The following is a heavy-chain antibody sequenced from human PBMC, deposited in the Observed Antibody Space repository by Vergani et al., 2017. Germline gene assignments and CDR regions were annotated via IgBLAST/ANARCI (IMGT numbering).Heavy chain of an antibody. D-gene: IGHD2-21*02. CDR2: ISSSSSYI. CDR3: ARDGGGTAILSAFDI. CDR1: GFTFSSYA. Sequence: EVQLLESGGGLVQPGGSLRLSCAASGFTFSSYAMSWVRQAPGKGLEWVSYISSSSSYIYYADSVKGRFTISRDNAKNSLYLQMNSLRAEDTAVYYCARDGGGTAILSAFDIWGQGTMVTVSS. J-gene: IGHJ3*02. V-gene: IGHV3-21*05.